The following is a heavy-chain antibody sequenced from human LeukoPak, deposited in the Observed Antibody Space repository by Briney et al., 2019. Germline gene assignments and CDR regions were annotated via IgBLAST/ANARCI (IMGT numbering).Heavy chain of an antibody. D-gene: IGHD3-22*01. Sequence: GGSLRLSCAASGFTFSSYAMHWVRQAPGKGLEWVAVISYDGSNKYYADSVKGRFSISRDNSKNTLYLQMNSLRAEDTAVYYCARDRPYYYDSSGYYYWVQGTLVTVSS. CDR1: GFTFSSYA. CDR3: ARDRPYYYDSSGYYY. J-gene: IGHJ4*02. V-gene: IGHV3-30-3*01. CDR2: ISYDGSNK.